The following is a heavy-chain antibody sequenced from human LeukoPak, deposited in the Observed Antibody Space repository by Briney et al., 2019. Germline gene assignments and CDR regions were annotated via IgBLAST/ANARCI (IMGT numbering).Heavy chain of an antibody. D-gene: IGHD3-22*01. CDR3: ATDSSSRPEDY. CDR1: GFTVSSKY. V-gene: IGHV3-66*01. J-gene: IGHJ4*02. Sequence: PGGSLRLSCAAPGFTVSSKYMIWVRQAPGKGLEWVSLVNTGGSTYYADSVKGRFTISRDNSKNTLYLQMNSLRAEDTAVYYCATDSSSRPEDYWGQGTRVTVSS. CDR2: VNTGGST.